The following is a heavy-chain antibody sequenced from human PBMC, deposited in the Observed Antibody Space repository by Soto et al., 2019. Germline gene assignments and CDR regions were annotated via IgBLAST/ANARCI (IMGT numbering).Heavy chain of an antibody. D-gene: IGHD5-18*01. CDR1: GYTFTSYA. J-gene: IGHJ4*02. CDR2: INAGNGNT. Sequence: ASVKVSCKPSGYTFTSYAMHWVRQAPGQRLEWMGWINAGNGNTKYSQKLQGRVTITRDTSASTAYMELSSLRSEDTAVYYCARDPGYSYGYNWGQGTLVTVSS. V-gene: IGHV1-3*01. CDR3: ARDPGYSYGYN.